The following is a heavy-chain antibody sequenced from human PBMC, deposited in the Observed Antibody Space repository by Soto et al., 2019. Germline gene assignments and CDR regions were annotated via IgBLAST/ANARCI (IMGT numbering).Heavy chain of an antibody. CDR2: INEDGSTT. CDR3: VRDLSGQFDY. CDR1: GFTFSGNW. J-gene: IGHJ4*02. V-gene: IGHV3-74*03. Sequence: EVQLVESGGGLVQPGGSLRLSCAASGFTFSGNWMHWVRQAPGKGLVWVSRINEDGSTTTYADSVKGRFTISRDNAENTLYLQMNSLRADDTAVYYCVRDLSGQFDYWGQGTLVTVSS.